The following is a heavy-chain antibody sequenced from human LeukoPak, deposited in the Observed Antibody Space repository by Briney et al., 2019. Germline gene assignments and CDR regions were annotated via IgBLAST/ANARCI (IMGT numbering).Heavy chain of an antibody. J-gene: IGHJ4*02. V-gene: IGHV3-48*01. CDR2: ISSGSTTI. D-gene: IGHD6-19*01. CDR1: GFTLSSYS. Sequence: PVGSLRLSCATSGFTLSSYSMNWVRQAPGKGLEWVSYISSGSTTIYYADSVKGRFTSSRDNAKNSLYLQMNSLRAEDTAVYYCARDVEQWLVRVYYFDYWGQGTLVTVSS. CDR3: ARDVEQWLVRVYYFDY.